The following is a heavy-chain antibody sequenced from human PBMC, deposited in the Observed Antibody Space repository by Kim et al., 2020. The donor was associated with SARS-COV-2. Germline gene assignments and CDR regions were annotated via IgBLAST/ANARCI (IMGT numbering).Heavy chain of an antibody. J-gene: IGHJ3*02. Sequence: GGSLRLSCAVSGFTLSSYWMSWVRQAPGKGLEWVANIKQDGSEKYCLDSVKGRFTISRDNAKNSLYLQMNSLRAEDTAVYYCATGYSSGWADALDIWGQG. CDR3: ATGYSSGWADALDI. CDR1: GFTLSSYW. D-gene: IGHD6-19*01. V-gene: IGHV3-7*01. CDR2: IKQDGSEK.